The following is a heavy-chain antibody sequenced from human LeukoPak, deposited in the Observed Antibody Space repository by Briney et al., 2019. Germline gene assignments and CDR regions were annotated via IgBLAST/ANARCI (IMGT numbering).Heavy chain of an antibody. V-gene: IGHV1-69*04. Sequence: GASVKVSCKASGGSFSNYAFSWVRQAPGQGLEWMGRITPIVDIATYIQKLQGRVTMTTDTSTSTAYMELRSLRSDDTAVYYCARAHPHSYYDFWSGSDNWFDPWGQGTLVTVSS. CDR3: ARAHPHSYYDFWSGSDNWFDP. J-gene: IGHJ5*02. CDR1: GGSFSNYA. D-gene: IGHD3-3*01. CDR2: ITPIVDIA.